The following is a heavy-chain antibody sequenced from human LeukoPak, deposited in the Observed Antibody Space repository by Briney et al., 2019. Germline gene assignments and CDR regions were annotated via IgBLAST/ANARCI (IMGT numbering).Heavy chain of an antibody. D-gene: IGHD4-17*01. V-gene: IGHV4-39*01. CDR2: IYYSGST. CDR1: GGSISSGSYY. J-gene: IGHJ4*02. CDR3: ARLNGDYPVYFDY. Sequence: SETLSLTCTVSGGSISSGSYYWGWIRQPPGKGLEWIGSIYYSGSTYYNPSLKSRVTISVDTSKNQFSLKLSSVTAADTAVYYCARLNGDYPVYFDYWGQGTLVTVSS.